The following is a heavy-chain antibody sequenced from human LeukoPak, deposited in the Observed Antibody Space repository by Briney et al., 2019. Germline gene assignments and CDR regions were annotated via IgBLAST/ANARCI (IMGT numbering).Heavy chain of an antibody. Sequence: PGGSLRLSCAASGFTFSSYSMNWVRQAPGKGLEWVSSISSSSSYRYYADSVKGRFTISRDNAKNSLYLQMNSLRAEDTAVYYCASVFAGTPAYYYYGMDVWGQGTTVTVSS. J-gene: IGHJ6*02. CDR1: GFTFSSYS. CDR2: ISSSSSYR. D-gene: IGHD3-10*01. CDR3: ASVFAGTPAYYYYGMDV. V-gene: IGHV3-21*01.